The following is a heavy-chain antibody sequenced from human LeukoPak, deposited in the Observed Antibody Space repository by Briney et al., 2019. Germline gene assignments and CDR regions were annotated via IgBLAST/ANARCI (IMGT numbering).Heavy chain of an antibody. J-gene: IGHJ6*03. CDR2: ISGGSGGT. D-gene: IGHD2-21*02. Sequence: GGSLRLSCVASGFTFSYYGMSWVRQAPGKGLEWVSAISGGSGGTYYADSVKGRFTISRDNSKNTLYLQMNSLRAEDTAVYYCAKDEYCGGDCYYYYYYMDVWGKGTTVTI. CDR3: AKDEYCGGDCYYYYYYMDV. V-gene: IGHV3-23*01. CDR1: GFTFSYYG.